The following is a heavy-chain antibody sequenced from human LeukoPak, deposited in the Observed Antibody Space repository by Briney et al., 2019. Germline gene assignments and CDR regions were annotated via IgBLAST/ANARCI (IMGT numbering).Heavy chain of an antibody. J-gene: IGHJ5*02. CDR3: ARGPDYYGSGSYYRGFVWFDP. D-gene: IGHD3-10*01. CDR2: INHSGST. CDR1: GGSFSGYY. V-gene: IGHV4-34*01. Sequence: SETLSLTCAVYGGSFSGYYWSWIRQPPGKGLEWIGEINHSGSTNYNPSLKSRVTISVDTSKNQFSLKLSSVTAADTAVYYCARGPDYYGSGSYYRGFVWFDPWGQGTLVTVSS.